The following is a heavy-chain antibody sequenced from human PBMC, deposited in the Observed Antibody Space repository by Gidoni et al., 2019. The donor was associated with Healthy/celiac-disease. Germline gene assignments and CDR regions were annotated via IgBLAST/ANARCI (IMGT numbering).Heavy chain of an antibody. V-gene: IGHV4-39*07. Sequence: QLQLQESGPGLVKPSETLSLTCTVSGGSISSSSYYWGWIRQPPGKGLEWIGSIYYSGSTYYNPSLKSRVTISVDTSKNQFSLKLSSVTAADTAVYYCARVDYYGSGSYPSGGDYWGQGTLVTVSS. CDR1: GGSISSSSYY. D-gene: IGHD3-10*01. CDR2: IYYSGST. CDR3: ARVDYYGSGSYPSGGDY. J-gene: IGHJ4*02.